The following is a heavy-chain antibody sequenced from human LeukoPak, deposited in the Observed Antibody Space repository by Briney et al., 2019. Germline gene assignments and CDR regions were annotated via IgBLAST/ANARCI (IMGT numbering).Heavy chain of an antibody. V-gene: IGHV1-2*02. Sequence: ASVKVSCKASGYTFTGYYMHWVRQAPGQGLEWMGWINPNSGGTNYAQKFQGRVTMTRDTSINTAYMELSRLRSDDTAVYYCARLSPYGSGSYYIDYWGQGTLVTVSS. CDR1: GYTFTGYY. J-gene: IGHJ4*02. D-gene: IGHD3-10*01. CDR2: INPNSGGT. CDR3: ARLSPYGSGSYYIDY.